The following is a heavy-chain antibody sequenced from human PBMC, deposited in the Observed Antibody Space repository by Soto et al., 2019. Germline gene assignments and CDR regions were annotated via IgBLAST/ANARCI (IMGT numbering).Heavy chain of an antibody. CDR2: ISAYNGNT. Sequence: QVQLVQSGAEVKKPGASVKVSCKASGYTFTNFGISWVRQAPGQGLEWMGWISAYNGNTNYAQNFQGRVTITTDTATSTAYMELRSLRSEDTVVYSFARGGTPIDYWGQGTLVTISS. CDR1: GYTFTNFG. V-gene: IGHV1-18*01. CDR3: ARGGTPIDY. J-gene: IGHJ4*02. D-gene: IGHD3-16*01.